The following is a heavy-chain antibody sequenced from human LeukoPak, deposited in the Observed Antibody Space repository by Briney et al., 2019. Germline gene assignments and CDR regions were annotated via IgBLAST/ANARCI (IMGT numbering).Heavy chain of an antibody. J-gene: IGHJ4*02. CDR2: ISGSGGST. CDR1: GFTFSNYW. V-gene: IGHV3-23*01. D-gene: IGHD4-17*01. CDR3: AKGATVTTLYYFDY. Sequence: GGSLRLSCAASGFTFSNYWMHWVRQAPGKGLEWVSAISGSGGSTYYADSVKGRFTISRDNSKNTLYLQMNSLRAEDTAVYYCAKGATVTTLYYFDYWGQGTLVTVSS.